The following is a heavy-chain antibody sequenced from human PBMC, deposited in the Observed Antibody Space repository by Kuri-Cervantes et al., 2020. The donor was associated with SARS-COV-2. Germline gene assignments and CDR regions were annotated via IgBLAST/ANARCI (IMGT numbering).Heavy chain of an antibody. J-gene: IGHJ4*02. CDR3: ARDWGPYYQDTNGFLLYFDY. Sequence: ASVKVSCKASGYTFTSYGISWVRQAPGQGLQWMGWINKGNTKYAQKFQGRVTMTTDTSTRTAYMELKSLRADDTVMYYCARDWGPYYQDTNGFLLYFDYWGQGTLVTVSS. CDR1: GYTFTSYG. V-gene: IGHV1-18*01. CDR2: INKGNT. D-gene: IGHD3-22*01.